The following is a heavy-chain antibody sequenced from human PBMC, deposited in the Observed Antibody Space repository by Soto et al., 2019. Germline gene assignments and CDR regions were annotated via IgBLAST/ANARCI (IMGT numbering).Heavy chain of an antibody. J-gene: IGHJ4*02. V-gene: IGHV3-23*01. CDR2: ISGHDGST. CDR1: GFTFSSYA. CDR3: TNATGSLVTSIYYFDF. D-gene: IGHD3-9*01. Sequence: QPGGSLRLSCAASGFTFSSYAMTWVRQAPGKGLEWVSAISGHDGSTYYADSVRGRFTISRDNSKNTLYMQMNSLRAEDTAVYYCTNATGSLVTSIYYFDFWGQGSLVTVYS.